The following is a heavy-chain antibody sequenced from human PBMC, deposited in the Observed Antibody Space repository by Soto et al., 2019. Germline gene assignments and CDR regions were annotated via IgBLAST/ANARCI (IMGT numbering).Heavy chain of an antibody. V-gene: IGHV3-30*18. CDR3: AKDGYCSSTSCYIGWDYYYGLDV. D-gene: IGHD2-2*02. Sequence: QVQLVESGGGVVQPGRSLRLSCAASGFTFSSYGMHWVRQAPGKGLEWVAVISYDGSNKYYADSVKGRFTISRDNSKNTLYLQMNSLRAEDTAVYYCAKDGYCSSTSCYIGWDYYYGLDVWGQGTTVTVSS. CDR1: GFTFSSYG. CDR2: ISYDGSNK. J-gene: IGHJ6*02.